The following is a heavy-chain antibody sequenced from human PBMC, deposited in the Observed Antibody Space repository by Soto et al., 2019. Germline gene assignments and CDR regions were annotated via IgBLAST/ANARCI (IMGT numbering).Heavy chain of an antibody. CDR2: IIPIFGTA. D-gene: IGHD3-10*01. CDR3: AGYYYGSDGDSGDY. J-gene: IGHJ4*02. CDR1: GGTFSSYA. V-gene: IGHV1-69*13. Sequence: GASVKVSCKASGGTFSSYAISWVRQAPGQGLEWMGGIIPIFGTANYAQKFQGRVTITADESTSTAYMELSSLRSEDTAVYYCAGYYYGSDGDSGDYWGQGTLVTVSS.